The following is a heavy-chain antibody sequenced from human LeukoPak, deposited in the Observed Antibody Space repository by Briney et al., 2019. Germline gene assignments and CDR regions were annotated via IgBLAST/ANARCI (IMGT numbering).Heavy chain of an antibody. Sequence: GGSLRLSCAASGFTFDDYAMHWVRQAPGKGLEWVAGISWNSGSIGYADSVKGRFTISRDNAKNSLYLQMNSLRAEDTAVYYCARDGEPIAAKDAFDIWGQGTMVTVSS. CDR1: GFTFDDYA. D-gene: IGHD5-18*01. J-gene: IGHJ3*02. V-gene: IGHV3-9*01. CDR3: ARDGEPIAAKDAFDI. CDR2: ISWNSGSI.